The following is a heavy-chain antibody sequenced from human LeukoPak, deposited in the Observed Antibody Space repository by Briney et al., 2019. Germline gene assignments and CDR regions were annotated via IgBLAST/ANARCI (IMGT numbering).Heavy chain of an antibody. CDR2: ISSSGSTI. Sequence: GWSLRLSCAASRFTFSDYYMSWLRQAPGKGLEWVSYISSSGSTIYYADSVKGRFTISRGNAKNSLYLQMNSLRAEDTAVDYCARDLVVVVAEIYYYYGMDVWGQGTTVTVSS. D-gene: IGHD2-15*01. CDR3: ARDLVVVVAEIYYYYGMDV. V-gene: IGHV3-11*01. J-gene: IGHJ6*02. CDR1: RFTFSDYY.